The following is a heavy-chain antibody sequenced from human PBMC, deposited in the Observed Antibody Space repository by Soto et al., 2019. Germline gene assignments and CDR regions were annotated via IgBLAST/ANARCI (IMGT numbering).Heavy chain of an antibody. D-gene: IGHD1-20*01. CDR2: IIPIFGTT. CDR1: GGTFSSYG. V-gene: IGHV1-69*06. CDR3: AREGRLTGTGGFDY. J-gene: IGHJ4*02. Sequence: QVQLVQSGAEVKKPGSSVKVSCKGSGGTFSSYGISWVRQAPGQGLEWMGGIIPIFGTTNYAQKCQGRVMSTAEKSTSTADRELSSLRTEDTAVYYCAREGRLTGTGGFDYWGQGTLVTDSS.